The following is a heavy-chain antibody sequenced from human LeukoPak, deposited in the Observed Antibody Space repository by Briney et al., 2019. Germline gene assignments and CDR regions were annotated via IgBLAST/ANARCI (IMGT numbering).Heavy chain of an antibody. J-gene: IGHJ4*02. CDR1: GGSISSSSYY. V-gene: IGHV4-39*01. CDR3: ASARTSSRSWFTFDY. D-gene: IGHD6-13*01. Sequence: SETLSFTCTVSGGSISSSSYYWGWIRQPPGKGLEWIGSIYYSGSTYYNPSLKSRVTISVDTSKNQLSLKLSSVTAADTAVYYCASARTSSRSWFTFDYWGQGILVTVSS. CDR2: IYYSGST.